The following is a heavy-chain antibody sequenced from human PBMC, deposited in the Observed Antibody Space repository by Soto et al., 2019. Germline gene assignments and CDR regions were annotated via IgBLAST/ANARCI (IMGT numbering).Heavy chain of an antibody. CDR1: GGSISSYY. D-gene: IGHD4-17*01. CDR3: AFTPVTTLGYFDY. J-gene: IGHJ4*02. CDR2: IYYSGST. Sequence: SETLSLTCTVSGGSISSYYWSWIRQPPGKGLEWIGYIYYSGSTNYNPSLKSRVTISVDTSKNQFSLKLSSVTAADTAVYYCAFTPVTTLGYFDYGGQGTLVTVSS. V-gene: IGHV4-59*08.